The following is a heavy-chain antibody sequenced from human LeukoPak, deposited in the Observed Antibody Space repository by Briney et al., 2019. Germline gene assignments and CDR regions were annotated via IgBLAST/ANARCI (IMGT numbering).Heavy chain of an antibody. J-gene: IGHJ5*02. D-gene: IGHD2-15*01. Sequence: GGSLRLSCAASGFTFSSYSMSWVRQAPGQGLEWVSVISDSGGHTYYADSVKGRFTISRDNSENTLFLQMSSLRVEDTAIYYCVKDSLRCREVFDPWGQGTLVTISS. CDR1: GFTFSSYS. CDR3: VKDSLRCREVFDP. CDR2: ISDSGGHT. V-gene: IGHV3-23*01.